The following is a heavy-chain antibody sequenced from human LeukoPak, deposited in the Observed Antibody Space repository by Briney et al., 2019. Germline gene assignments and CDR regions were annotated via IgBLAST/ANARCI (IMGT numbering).Heavy chain of an antibody. D-gene: IGHD3-10*01. CDR3: AKAPLYGSGSDHRDY. J-gene: IGHJ4*02. CDR2: ISGSGGST. V-gene: IGHV3-23*01. Sequence: GGSLRLSCAASGFTFSSYAMSWVRQAPGKGLEWVSAISGSGGSTYYADSVKGRFTISRDNSKNTLYLQMNSLRAEDTAVYYCAKAPLYGSGSDHRDYWGQGTLVTVSS. CDR1: GFTFSSYA.